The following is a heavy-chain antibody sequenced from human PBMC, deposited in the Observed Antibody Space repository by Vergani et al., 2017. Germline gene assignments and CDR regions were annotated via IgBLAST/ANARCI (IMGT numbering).Heavy chain of an antibody. D-gene: IGHD2-15*01. Sequence: EVQLMQSGAEVKKPGESLKISCKGSGYSFTSYWIGWVRQMPGKGLEWMGIIYPGDSDTRYSPSFQGQVTISADKSSSTDYLQWRSLEVSDTAMYYCAGHRRWGLVVVAATPWYYYYGMDVWGQ. J-gene: IGHJ6*02. CDR2: IYPGDSDT. CDR3: AGHRRWGLVVVAATPWYYYYGMDV. V-gene: IGHV5-51*01. CDR1: GYSFTSYW.